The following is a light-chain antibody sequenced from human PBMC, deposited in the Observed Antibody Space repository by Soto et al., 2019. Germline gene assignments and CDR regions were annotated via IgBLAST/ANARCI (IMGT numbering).Light chain of an antibody. Sequence: DIQMTQSPSTLSASVGDRVTITCRASQTVYNWLAWYQQKPGKAPNLLIYKAFTLETGVPSRFSGTGSGTEFTLTITSLQPDDFATYFCQQYDSYPLTFGGGTKVEIK. J-gene: IGKJ4*01. CDR3: QQYDSYPLT. V-gene: IGKV1-5*03. CDR2: KAF. CDR1: QTVYNW.